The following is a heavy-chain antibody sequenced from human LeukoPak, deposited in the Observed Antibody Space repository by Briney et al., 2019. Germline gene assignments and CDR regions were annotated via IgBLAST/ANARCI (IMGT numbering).Heavy chain of an antibody. Sequence: ASVKVSCKASGYTFTSYYMHWVRQAPGQGLEWTGIINPSGGSTSYAQKFQGRVTMTRDTSTSTVYMELSSLRSEDTAVYYCASLPTYYYDSSGYYAPLWGQGTLVTVSS. V-gene: IGHV1-46*01. CDR3: ASLPTYYYDSSGYYAPL. D-gene: IGHD3-22*01. CDR2: INPSGGST. J-gene: IGHJ4*02. CDR1: GYTFTSYY.